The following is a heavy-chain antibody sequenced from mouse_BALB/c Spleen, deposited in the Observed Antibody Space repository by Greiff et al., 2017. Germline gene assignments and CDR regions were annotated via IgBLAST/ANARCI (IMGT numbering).Heavy chain of an antibody. Sequence: EVMLVESGGGLVKPGGSLKLSCAASGFTFSSYAMSWVRQTPEKRLEWVATISSGGSYTYYPDSVKGRFTISRDNAKKTLYLQMSSLRSEDTAMYYCANQIFDYWGQGTTLTVSS. J-gene: IGHJ2*01. V-gene: IGHV5-9-1*01. CDR3: ANQIFDY. CDR2: ISSGGSYT. CDR1: GFTFSSYA.